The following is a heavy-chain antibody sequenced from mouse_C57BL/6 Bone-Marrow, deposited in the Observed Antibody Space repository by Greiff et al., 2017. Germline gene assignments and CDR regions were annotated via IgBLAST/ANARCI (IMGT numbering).Heavy chain of an antibody. CDR1: GFNIKDDY. J-gene: IGHJ3*01. CDR2: IDPENGDP. D-gene: IGHD2-4*01. V-gene: IGHV14-4*01. Sequence: EVQLQQSGAELVRPGASVKLSCTASGFNIKDDYMHWVKQRPEQGLEWIGWIDPENGDPAYASKFQGKATITADTSSNTAYLQLSSLTSEDTAIYYCTTGYDYDRAWFAYWGQGTLVTVSA. CDR3: TTGYDYDRAWFAY.